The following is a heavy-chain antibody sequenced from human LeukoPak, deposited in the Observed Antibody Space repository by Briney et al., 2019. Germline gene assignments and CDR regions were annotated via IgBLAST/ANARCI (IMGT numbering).Heavy chain of an antibody. J-gene: IGHJ3*02. CDR2: IYLGGST. Sequence: GGSLRLSCAASGFTVSSNYMSWVRQAPGKGLEGVSVIYLGGSTYYADSVKGRFTISRDNSKNTLYLKMNSLRAEDTAVYYCAGESGEDSEDAFDIWGQGTMVTVSS. D-gene: IGHD1-26*01. CDR3: AGESGEDSEDAFDI. V-gene: IGHV3-66*02. CDR1: GFTVSSNY.